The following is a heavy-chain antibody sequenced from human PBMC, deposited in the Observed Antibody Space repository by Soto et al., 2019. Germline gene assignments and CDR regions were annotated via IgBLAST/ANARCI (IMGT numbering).Heavy chain of an antibody. CDR3: AGGGPGTRRVSVAGMSQQQDY. CDR2: INPNSGGT. V-gene: IGHV1-2*04. CDR1: GYTFTGYY. D-gene: IGHD6-19*01. J-gene: IGHJ4*02. Sequence: ASVKVSCKASGYTFTGYYMHWVRQAPGQGLEWMGWINPNSGGTNYAQKFQGWVTMTRDTSISTAYMELSRLRSDDTAVYYCAGGGPGTRRVSVAGMSQQQDYWGQGTLVTVSS.